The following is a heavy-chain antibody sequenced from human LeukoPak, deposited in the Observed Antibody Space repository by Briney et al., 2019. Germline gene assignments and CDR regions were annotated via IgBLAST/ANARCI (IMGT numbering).Heavy chain of an antibody. CDR3: ARPRWTGAVAN. Sequence: SETLSLTCAVYGGSFSGYYWSWIRQPPGKGLEWIGEINHSGSTNYNPSLKSRVTISVDTSKNQLSLKLSSVTAADTAVYYCARPRWTGAVANWGQGTLVTVSP. V-gene: IGHV4-34*01. J-gene: IGHJ4*02. CDR2: INHSGST. CDR1: GGSFSGYY. D-gene: IGHD6-19*01.